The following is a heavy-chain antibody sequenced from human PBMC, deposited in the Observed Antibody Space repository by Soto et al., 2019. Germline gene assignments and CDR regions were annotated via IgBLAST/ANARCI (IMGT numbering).Heavy chain of an antibody. CDR2: IYYSGST. CDR1: GGSISSSSYY. J-gene: IGHJ4*02. D-gene: IGHD4-17*01. V-gene: IGHV4-39*01. CDR3: ASHYGDYLYYFDY. Sequence: SSETLSLTCTVSGGSISSSSYYWGWIRQPPGKGLEWIGSIYYSGSTYYNPSLKSRVTISVDTSKNQFSLKLSSVTAADTAVYYCASHYGDYLYYFDYWGQGTLVTVSS.